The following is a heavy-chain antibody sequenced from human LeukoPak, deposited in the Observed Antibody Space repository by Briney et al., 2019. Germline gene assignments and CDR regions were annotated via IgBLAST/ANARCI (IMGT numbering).Heavy chain of an antibody. V-gene: IGHV3-30*02. J-gene: IGHJ4*02. CDR1: GFTFSSYG. CDR3: AKPQLRYFDANDY. D-gene: IGHD3-9*01. CDR2: IRYDGSNK. Sequence: GGSLRLSCAASGFTFSSYGMHWVRQAPGKGLEWVAFIRYDGSNKYYADSVKGRFTISRDNSKNTLYLQMNSLRAEDTAVYYCAKPQLRYFDANDYWGQGTLVTVSS.